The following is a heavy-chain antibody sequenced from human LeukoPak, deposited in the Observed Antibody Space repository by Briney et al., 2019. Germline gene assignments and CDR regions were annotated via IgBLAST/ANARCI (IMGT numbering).Heavy chain of an antibody. J-gene: IGHJ4*02. CDR3: AKDRGWELKLFDY. V-gene: IGHV3-23*01. CDR1: GFTFSNYG. Sequence: GGSLRLSCAASGFTFSNYGMNWVRQAPGKGLEWVSAISGSGHNTYYADSVKGRFTISRDNSKNTLYLQMNSLRAEDTAVFYCAKDRGWELKLFDYWGQGTLVTVSS. D-gene: IGHD1-26*01. CDR2: ISGSGHNT.